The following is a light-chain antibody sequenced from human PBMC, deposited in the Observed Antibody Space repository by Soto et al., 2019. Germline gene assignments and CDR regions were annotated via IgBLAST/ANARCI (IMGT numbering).Light chain of an antibody. CDR2: DVF. CDR3: QHRRAWPRT. V-gene: IGKV3-11*01. CDR1: QSVSAY. J-gene: IGKJ1*01. Sequence: EVVLTQSPATLSLSPGDRATLSCRASQSVSAYLAWYQQKPGQAPRLLMYDVFNRDTGIPARFSGSGYGTEFTLTINSLEPEDFAVYFWQHRRAWPRTFGQGTKVEFK.